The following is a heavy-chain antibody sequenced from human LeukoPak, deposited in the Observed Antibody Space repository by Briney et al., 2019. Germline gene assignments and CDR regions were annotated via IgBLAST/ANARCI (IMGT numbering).Heavy chain of an antibody. CDR2: ISSSGSTI. V-gene: IGHV3-48*04. D-gene: IGHD6-19*01. CDR1: GFTFSSYA. Sequence: PGGSLRLSCAASGFTFSSYAMHWVRQAPGKGLEWVSYISSSGSTIYYADSVKGRFTISRDNAKNSLYLQMNSLRAEDTAVYYCARDLSSGWYPPFLDYWGQGTLVTVSS. J-gene: IGHJ4*02. CDR3: ARDLSSGWYPPFLDY.